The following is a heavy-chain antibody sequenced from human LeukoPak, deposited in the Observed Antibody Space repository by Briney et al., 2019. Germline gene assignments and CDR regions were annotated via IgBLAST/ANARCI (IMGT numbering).Heavy chain of an antibody. CDR2: IYPGDSDT. CDR3: ARHGLDSSGYYPYYFDY. D-gene: IGHD3-22*01. Sequence: GESLKISCKGSGYSFTSYWIGWVRPMPGKGLEWMGIIYPGDSDTRYSPSFQGQVTISADKSISTAYLQWSSLKASDTAMYYCARHGLDSSGYYPYYFDYWGQGTLVTVSS. V-gene: IGHV5-51*01. J-gene: IGHJ4*02. CDR1: GYSFTSYW.